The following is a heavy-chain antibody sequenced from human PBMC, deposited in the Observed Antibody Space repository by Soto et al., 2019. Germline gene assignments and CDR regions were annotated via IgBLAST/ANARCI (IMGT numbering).Heavy chain of an antibody. Sequence: GGSLRLSCAASGFTFSSYAMSWVRQAPGKGLEWVSAISGSGASTYYADSVKGRFTISGENSKNTLYLQMNSLRAEDTAVYYCAKDSLDGDIIMSYGMDVWAQGATVTVSS. V-gene: IGHV3-23*01. CDR3: AKDSLDGDIIMSYGMDV. D-gene: IGHD3-10*01. CDR2: ISGSGAST. CDR1: GFTFSSYA. J-gene: IGHJ6*02.